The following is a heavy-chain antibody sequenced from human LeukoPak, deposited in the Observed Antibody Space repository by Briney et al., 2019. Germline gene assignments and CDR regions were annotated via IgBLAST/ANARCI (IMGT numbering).Heavy chain of an antibody. D-gene: IGHD6-19*01. J-gene: IGHJ6*03. CDR1: GFTFSSYG. CDR2: IRYDGSNK. CDR3: AKDGQWLVLGYYYYMDV. Sequence: GGSLRLSCAASGFTFSSYGMHWVRQAPGKGLEWVAFIRYDGSNKYYADSVKGRFTISRDNSKNTLYLQMNSLRAEDTAVYYCAKDGQWLVLGYYYYMDVWGKGTTVTISS. V-gene: IGHV3-30*02.